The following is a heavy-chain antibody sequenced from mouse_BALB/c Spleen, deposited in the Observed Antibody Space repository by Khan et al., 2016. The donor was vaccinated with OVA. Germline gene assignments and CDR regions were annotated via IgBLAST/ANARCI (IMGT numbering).Heavy chain of an antibody. J-gene: IGHJ3*01. CDR3: AREVRLGWFAY. V-gene: IGHV2-6-7*01. CDR2: IWGDGST. Sequence: QVQLKQSGPGLVAPSQSLSITCTVSGFSLTDYGVNWVRQPPGKSLGWLGMIWGDGSTDYNSALQSRLHINKANSKSQVFLKMNSLQTDDTAGNYCAREVRLGWFAYWGQGTTVTVSA. D-gene: IGHD3-3*01. CDR1: GFSLTDYG.